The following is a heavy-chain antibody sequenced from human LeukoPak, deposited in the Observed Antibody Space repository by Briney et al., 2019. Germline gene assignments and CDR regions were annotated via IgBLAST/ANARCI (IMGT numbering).Heavy chain of an antibody. V-gene: IGHV3-9*01. D-gene: IGHD3-9*01. CDR2: MSWSSCSI. J-gene: IGHJ1*01. CDR1: GFTLDDYA. Sequence: GGSLRLSCAASGFTLDDYAMLWVRQAPGKGLEGVSGMSWSSCSIVYADSVKGRFTISRDNAKNSLYLQMNSLRAEDTALYYCAKDRGSYFDWLLYGWGQGTLVTVSS. CDR3: AKDRGSYFDWLLYG.